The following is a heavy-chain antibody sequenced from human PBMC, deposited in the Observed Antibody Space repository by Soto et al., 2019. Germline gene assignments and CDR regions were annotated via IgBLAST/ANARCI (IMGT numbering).Heavy chain of an antibody. CDR1: GGSFSGYY. J-gene: IGHJ4*02. D-gene: IGHD6-19*01. CDR3: ARGANPGDSSGWYFEG. Sequence: QVQLQQWGAGLLKPSETLSLTCAVYGGSFSGYYWSWIRQPPGKGLEWIGEINHSGSTNYNPSLKSRVTISVDTSKNQFSLKLSSVTAADTAVYYCARGANPGDSSGWYFEGWGQGTLVTVSS. V-gene: IGHV4-34*01. CDR2: INHSGST.